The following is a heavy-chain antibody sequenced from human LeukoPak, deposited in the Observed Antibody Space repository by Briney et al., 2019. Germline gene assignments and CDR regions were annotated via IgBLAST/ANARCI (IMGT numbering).Heavy chain of an antibody. J-gene: IGHJ3*02. CDR2: ISGSGGST. D-gene: IGHD4-17*01. Sequence: PGGSLCPSCAASGFTFSNNAFSWVRQAPGKGLEWVSVISGSGGSTYYADSVKGRFTISRDNSKNTLYLQTDSLRAGDTAVYYCARGRLRVFDAFDIWGQGAMVTVSS. CDR3: ARGRLRVFDAFDI. V-gene: IGHV3-23*01. CDR1: GFTFSNNA.